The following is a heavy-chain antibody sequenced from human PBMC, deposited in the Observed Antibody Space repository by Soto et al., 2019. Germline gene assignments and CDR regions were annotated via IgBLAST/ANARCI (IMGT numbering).Heavy chain of an antibody. CDR2: MNPNNGNT. Sequence: QVQLVQSGSEVKKPGASVKVSCKTSGYTFTRYDIYWVRQATGQGLEWMGWMNPNNGNTGYAQKFQGRVTMTRNPSISTAYMELSSLRSEDTAVYYCATYGDIIDEHPYYFAFWGQGTLVTVSS. D-gene: IGHD4-17*01. J-gene: IGHJ4*02. CDR1: GYTFTRYD. V-gene: IGHV1-8*01. CDR3: ATYGDIIDEHPYYFAF.